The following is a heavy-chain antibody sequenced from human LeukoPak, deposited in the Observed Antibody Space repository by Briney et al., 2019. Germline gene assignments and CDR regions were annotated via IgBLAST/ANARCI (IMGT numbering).Heavy chain of an antibody. Sequence: GRSLRLSCAASGFTFDDYAMHWVRQAPGKGLEWVSGVSWNSGSVGCADSVKGRFTISRDDAKNSLYLQMNSLRAEDTALYHCAKDVGRLERNPDYWGQGTLVTVSS. CDR2: VSWNSGSV. V-gene: IGHV3-9*01. CDR1: GFTFDDYA. J-gene: IGHJ4*02. D-gene: IGHD1-1*01. CDR3: AKDVGRLERNPDY.